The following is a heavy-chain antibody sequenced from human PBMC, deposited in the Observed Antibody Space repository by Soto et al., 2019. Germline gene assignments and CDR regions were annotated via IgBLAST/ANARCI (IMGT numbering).Heavy chain of an antibody. J-gene: IGHJ6*02. CDR1: GYTFTSYA. CDR3: ARDIPYYDILTGYYLRYYYGMDV. Sequence: EASVKVSCKASGYTFTSYAMHWVRQAPGQRLEWMGWINAGNGNTKYSQKFQGRATITRDTSASTAYMELSSLRSEDTAVYYCARDIPYYDILTGYYLRYYYGMDVWGQGTTVTAP. V-gene: IGHV1-3*01. D-gene: IGHD3-9*01. CDR2: INAGNGNT.